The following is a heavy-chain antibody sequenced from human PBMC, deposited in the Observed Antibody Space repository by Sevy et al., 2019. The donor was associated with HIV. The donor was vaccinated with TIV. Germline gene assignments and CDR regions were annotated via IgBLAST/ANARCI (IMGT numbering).Heavy chain of an antibody. D-gene: IGHD3-3*01. CDR2: INSHGSIT. J-gene: IGHJ6*02. CDR3: ARGQVLRFLEWPTYGMDV. CDR1: GFTFSSHW. V-gene: IGHV3-74*01. Sequence: GGSLRLSCAASGFTFSSHWMFWVRQVPGKGLVWVSHINSHGSITNYADSVKGRFTISRDNAKNTFYLQMNSLRAEDTAVYYCARGQVLRFLEWPTYGMDVWGQGTTVTVSS.